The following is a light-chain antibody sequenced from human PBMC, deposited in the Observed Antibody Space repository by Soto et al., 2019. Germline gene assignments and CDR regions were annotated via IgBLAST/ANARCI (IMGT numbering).Light chain of an antibody. CDR2: DVS. Sequence: QSALAQPASVSGSPGQSITISCTGTSSDVGGYNYVSWYQQHPGKAPKLMIYDVSNRPSGVSNRFSGSKSGNTASLTISGLQAEDEADYYCSSYTSSIYVFGTGTKIT. CDR1: SSDVGGYNY. CDR3: SSYTSSIYV. V-gene: IGLV2-14*01. J-gene: IGLJ1*01.